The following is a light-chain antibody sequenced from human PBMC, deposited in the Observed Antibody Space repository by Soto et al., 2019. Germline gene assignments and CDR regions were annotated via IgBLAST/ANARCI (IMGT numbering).Light chain of an antibody. J-gene: IGKJ1*01. CDR3: QQYNSYSRT. V-gene: IGKV1-5*03. Sequence: DIPMTQSPSSLSASVGDRVTITCRASQSISNWLAWYQQKPGKAPKLLIFKASNLESGVPSRFSGSGSETEFTLTITNLQPDDFATYYCQQYNSYSRTFGHGTKLYIK. CDR1: QSISNW. CDR2: KAS.